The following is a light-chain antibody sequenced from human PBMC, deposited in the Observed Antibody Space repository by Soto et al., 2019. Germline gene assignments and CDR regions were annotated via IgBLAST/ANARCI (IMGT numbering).Light chain of an antibody. J-gene: IGKJ1*01. V-gene: IGKV3-20*01. CDR2: GAS. CDR3: QQYDSSPST. CDR1: QSVSSSY. Sequence: EIVLTQSPGTLSLSPGERATLSCRASQSVSSSYVAWYQQKPGQAPSLLIYGASSRATGIPDRFSGSGSGKDFTLTISRLEPEDFAVYYCQQYDSSPSTFGQGTKVDIK.